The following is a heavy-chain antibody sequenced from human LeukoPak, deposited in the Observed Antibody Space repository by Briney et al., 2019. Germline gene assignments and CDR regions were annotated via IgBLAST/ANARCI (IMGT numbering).Heavy chain of an antibody. CDR2: FSGDGGST. CDR1: GFTFDDYG. D-gene: IGHD2-8*01. V-gene: IGHV3-43*02. J-gene: IGHJ4*02. CDR3: AKDKGGVLMVYAIVV. Sequence: PGXSLRLSCAASGFTFDDYGMNWVRQAPGKGVEWVSLFSGDGGSTYYADSVKGRFTISRDNSKNSLYLQMNSLRTEDTALYYCAKDKGGVLMVYAIVVCGQGPLVTVSS.